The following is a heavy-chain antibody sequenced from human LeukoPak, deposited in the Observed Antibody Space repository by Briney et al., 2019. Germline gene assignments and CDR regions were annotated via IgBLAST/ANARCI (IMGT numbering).Heavy chain of an antibody. D-gene: IGHD2-21*02. CDR1: NGFDNLYF. V-gene: IGHV4-34*01. CDR3: AVYGGDWDFDS. J-gene: IGHJ4*02. CDR2: MTYRGSA. Sequence: SETLSLTCAVYNGFDNLYFMLVRQPPGKGLEWIGEMTYRGSANYNPSLRSRVTISINVSQRQFSLILKSVTAADTATYYCAVYGGDWDFDSWGQGTPVTVSS.